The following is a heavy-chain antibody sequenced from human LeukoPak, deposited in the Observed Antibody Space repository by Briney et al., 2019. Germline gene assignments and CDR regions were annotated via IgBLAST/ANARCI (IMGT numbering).Heavy chain of an antibody. CDR3: ARDLSIAVFDY. V-gene: IGHV3-33*01. Sequence: GGSLRLSCAASGFTFTSYGMLWVRQAPGKGLEWVAVIWYDGRNKYYVDSVKGRFTISRDNSKNTVYLQMNSLRAEDTAVYFCARDLSIAVFDYWGQGTLVTVSS. CDR1: GFTFTSYG. CDR2: IWYDGRNK. D-gene: IGHD6-19*01. J-gene: IGHJ4*02.